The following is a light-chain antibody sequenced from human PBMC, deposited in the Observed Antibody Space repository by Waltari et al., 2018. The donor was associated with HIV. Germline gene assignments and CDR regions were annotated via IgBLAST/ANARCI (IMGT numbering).Light chain of an antibody. Sequence: QSVLTQPPSASGTPGQRVTISCSGSSSNIGSNYGYWYQQLPGTAPELLIHRNNQRPSGVPDRCAGAKSGTSAALAISGLRSEDDADYYCAAWDDSLSGYVFGTGTKVTVL. V-gene: IGLV1-47*01. J-gene: IGLJ1*01. CDR1: SSNIGSNY. CDR2: RNN. CDR3: AAWDDSLSGYV.